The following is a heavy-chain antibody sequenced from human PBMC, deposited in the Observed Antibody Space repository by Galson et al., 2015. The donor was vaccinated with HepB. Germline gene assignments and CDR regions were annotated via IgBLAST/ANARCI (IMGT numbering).Heavy chain of an antibody. CDR2: ISHDGNIE. V-gene: IGHV3-30*18. D-gene: IGHD2-8*01. CDR3: AKDASRRPGMLYNWFDP. Sequence: SLRLSCAASGFTYSDFGMHWVRQAPGKGLEWVAVISHDGNIENYADSVKGRFTISRDNFKNTLSLQMSSLRAEDTAVYYCAKDASRRPGMLYNWFDPWGQGTLVTVSS. J-gene: IGHJ5*02. CDR1: GFTYSDFG.